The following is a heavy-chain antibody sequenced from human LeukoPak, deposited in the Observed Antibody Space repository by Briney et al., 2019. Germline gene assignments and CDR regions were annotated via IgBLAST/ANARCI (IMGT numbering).Heavy chain of an antibody. CDR2: IYYSGST. Sequence: SETLSLTCTVSGGSINSYYWIWLRQPPGKGLVWIGYIYYSGSTNYHPSLKSRVTISVNTSKNQFSLKMSSVTAADTAVYYCARYGRYYGSGSYYYFDYWGQGTLVTVSS. CDR1: GGSINSYY. J-gene: IGHJ4*02. D-gene: IGHD3-10*01. CDR3: ARYGRYYGSGSYYYFDY. V-gene: IGHV4-59*08.